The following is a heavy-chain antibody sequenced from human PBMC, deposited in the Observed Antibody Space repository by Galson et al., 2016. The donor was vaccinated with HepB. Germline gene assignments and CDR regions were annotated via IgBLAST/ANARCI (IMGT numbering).Heavy chain of an antibody. Sequence: SVKVSCKASGYTFTGYYIHWVRQAPGQGLEWMGWINPNSGGTNYSQKFQGWVTMTRDTSISTAYLKLSRLRSDDTAVYYCARGGSVDTDYWGQGTLVTVSS. CDR3: ARGGSVDTDY. CDR2: INPNSGGT. V-gene: IGHV1-2*04. D-gene: IGHD5-18*01. CDR1: GYTFTGYY. J-gene: IGHJ4*02.